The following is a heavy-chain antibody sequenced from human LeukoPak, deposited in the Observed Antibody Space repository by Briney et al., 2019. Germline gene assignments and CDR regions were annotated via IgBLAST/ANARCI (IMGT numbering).Heavy chain of an antibody. CDR1: GFTFSSYG. CDR2: IWYDGSNK. CDR3: AREGDRSGYDYPPQYYFDY. V-gene: IGHV3-33*01. J-gene: IGHJ4*02. Sequence: AGGSLRLSCAASGFTFSSYGMHWVRQAPGKGLECVAVIWYDGSNKYYADSVKGRFTISRDNSKNTLYLQMNSLRAEDTAVYYCAREGDRSGYDYPPQYYFDYWGQGTLVTVSS. D-gene: IGHD5-12*01.